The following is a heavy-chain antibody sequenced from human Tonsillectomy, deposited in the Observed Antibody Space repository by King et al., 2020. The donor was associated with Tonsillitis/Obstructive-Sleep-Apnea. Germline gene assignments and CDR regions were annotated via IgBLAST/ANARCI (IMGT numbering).Heavy chain of an antibody. J-gene: IGHJ6*03. D-gene: IGHD3-10*01. CDR1: GFTFDDYT. CDR3: AKDRGSGFDYYMDV. Sequence: VQLVESGGVVVQPGGSLRLSCAASGFTFDDYTMHWVRQAPGMGLEWVSLINWDGAYTYYADSVKGRFTISRDDSKNSLYLQLNSLRTEDTALYYCAKDRGSGFDYYMDVWGKGTTVTVSS. V-gene: IGHV3-43*01. CDR2: INWDGAYT.